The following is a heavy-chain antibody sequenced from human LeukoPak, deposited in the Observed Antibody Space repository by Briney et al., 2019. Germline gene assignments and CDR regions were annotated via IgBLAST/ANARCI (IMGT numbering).Heavy chain of an antibody. CDR3: ARVPISQIPQITFGGPI. V-gene: IGHV3-48*02. D-gene: IGHD3-16*01. CDR2: ISSSSSTI. J-gene: IGHJ4*02. Sequence: PGGSLRLSCAASGFTFSSYSMNWVRQAPGKGLEWVSYISSSSSTIYYADSVKGRFTISRDNAKNSLYLQMNSLRDEDTAVYYCARVPISQIPQITFGGPIWGQGTLVTVSS. CDR1: GFTFSSYS.